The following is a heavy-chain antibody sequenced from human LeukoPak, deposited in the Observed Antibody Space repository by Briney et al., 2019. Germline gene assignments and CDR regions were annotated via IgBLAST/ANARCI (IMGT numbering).Heavy chain of an antibody. CDR3: ARARFGEPYDAYL. CDR1: GFSSSDHY. J-gene: IGHJ3*01. V-gene: IGHV3-11*01. D-gene: IGHD3-10*01. Sequence: GGSLRLSCAASGFSSSDHYLNWIRQAPRKGLECLASVSSTGTTISYTDSVKGRFTISRDDAKNSLFLQMTSLRGEDTTLYYWARARFGEPYDAYLWGQGTMVTVSS. CDR2: VSSTGTTI.